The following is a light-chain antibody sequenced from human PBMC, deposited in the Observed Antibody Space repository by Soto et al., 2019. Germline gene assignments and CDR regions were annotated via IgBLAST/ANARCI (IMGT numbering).Light chain of an antibody. Sequence: QSALTPPASVSGSPGQSITISCTGTSSDVGSYNLVSWYQQHPGKAPKLMIYEVSKRPSGVSNRFSGSKSGNTASLTISGLQAEDEADYYCCSYAGSPHYVFGTGTKLTVL. CDR1: SSDVGSYNL. CDR3: CSYAGSPHYV. CDR2: EVS. V-gene: IGLV2-23*02. J-gene: IGLJ1*01.